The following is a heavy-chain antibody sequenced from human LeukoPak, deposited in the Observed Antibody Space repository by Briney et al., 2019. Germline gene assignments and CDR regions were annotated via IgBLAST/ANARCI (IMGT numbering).Heavy chain of an antibody. Sequence: GRSLRLSCAASGFTFDDYAMHWVRQAPGKGLEWVSGISSSSSYIYYAHSVKGRFTISRDNAKNSLYLQMNSLRAEDTAVYYCARALYSSGWYGPAYWGQGTLVTVSS. CDR2: ISSSSSYI. CDR3: ARALYSSGWYGPAY. CDR1: GFTFDDYA. J-gene: IGHJ4*02. D-gene: IGHD6-19*01. V-gene: IGHV3-21*01.